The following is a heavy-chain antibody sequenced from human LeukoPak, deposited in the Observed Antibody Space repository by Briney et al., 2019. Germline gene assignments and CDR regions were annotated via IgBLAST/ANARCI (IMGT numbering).Heavy chain of an antibody. Sequence: GGSLRLSCAAYGFTFSSYWMSWVRQAPGKGLEWVANIKQDGSEKYYVDSVKGRFTISRDNAKNSLYLQMNSLRAEDTAVYYCARSRYGELNYYYYYGMDVWGQGTTVTVSS. V-gene: IGHV3-7*04. CDR1: GFTFSSYW. CDR3: ARSRYGELNYYYYYGMDV. D-gene: IGHD3-10*01. CDR2: IKQDGSEK. J-gene: IGHJ6*02.